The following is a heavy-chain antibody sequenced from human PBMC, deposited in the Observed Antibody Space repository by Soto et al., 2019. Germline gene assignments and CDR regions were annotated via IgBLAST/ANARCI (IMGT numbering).Heavy chain of an antibody. V-gene: IGHV4-30-4*01. CDR2: IYYSGST. CDR1: CGSISSGDYY. D-gene: IGHD6-19*01. J-gene: IGHJ6*02. CDR3: ARDLEAVAGNNYYYYYYGMDV. Sequence: SETLSLTCTVSCGSISSGDYYWSWIRQPPGKGLEWIGYIYYSGSTYYNPSLKSRVTISVDTSKNQFSLKLSSVTAADTAVYYCARDLEAVAGNNYYYYYYGMDVWGQGTTVTVSS.